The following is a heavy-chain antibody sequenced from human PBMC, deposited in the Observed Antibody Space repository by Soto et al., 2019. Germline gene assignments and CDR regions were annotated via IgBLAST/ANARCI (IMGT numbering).Heavy chain of an antibody. Sequence: GGSLRLSCAASGFTFTRYSTNWDRQAPGKGLEWVSSISSTTNYIYYADSMKGRFTVSRDNAKNSVYLEMNSLSAEDTAVYYCARESEDLTSNFDYWGQGTLVTVSS. J-gene: IGHJ4*02. CDR2: ISSTTNYI. CDR3: ARESEDLTSNFDY. CDR1: GFTFTRYS. V-gene: IGHV3-21*01.